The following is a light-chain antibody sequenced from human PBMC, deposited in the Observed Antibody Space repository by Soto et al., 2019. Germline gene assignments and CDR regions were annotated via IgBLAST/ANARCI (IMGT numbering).Light chain of an antibody. CDR3: CSHAGGSSWV. CDR2: AVT. Sequence: QSALTQPRSVSGSPGQSVTISCTGTSGDVGAYGRVSWYQHHPTKAPKLIIYAVTNRPSGVPYRFSGSKSGSTASLTISGLQAEDEADYYRCSHAGGSSWVFGGGTMVTVL. J-gene: IGLJ3*02. CDR1: SGDVGAYGR. V-gene: IGLV2-11*01.